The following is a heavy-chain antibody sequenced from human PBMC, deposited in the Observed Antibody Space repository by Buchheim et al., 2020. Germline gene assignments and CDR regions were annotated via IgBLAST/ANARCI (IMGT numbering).Heavy chain of an antibody. Sequence: EVQLVESGGGLVQPGGSLRLSCAASGFTFSSYWMRWVRQVPGKGLVWVSRINQDGSNKNYADSVKGRFTISRDNAKNTLYLQMNSLRAEDTAVYYCARGGRDGFAYLDYWGQGTL. CDR2: INQDGSNK. J-gene: IGHJ4*02. V-gene: IGHV3-74*01. CDR1: GFTFSSYW. D-gene: IGHD2-21*01. CDR3: ARGGRDGFAYLDY.